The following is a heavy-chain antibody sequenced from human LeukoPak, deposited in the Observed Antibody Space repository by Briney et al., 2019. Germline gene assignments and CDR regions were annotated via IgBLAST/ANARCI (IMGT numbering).Heavy chain of an antibody. J-gene: IGHJ6*03. V-gene: IGHV1-69*02. CDR1: GGTFSSYT. CDR2: IITILGIA. Sequence: SVKVSCKASGGTFSSYTISWVRQAPGQGLEWMGRIITILGIANYAQKFQGRVTITADKSTSTAYMELSSLRTEDTAVYYYARSLGATTGCYYYYYMDVWGKGTTVTVSS. D-gene: IGHD1-26*01. CDR3: ARSLGATTGCYYYYYMDV.